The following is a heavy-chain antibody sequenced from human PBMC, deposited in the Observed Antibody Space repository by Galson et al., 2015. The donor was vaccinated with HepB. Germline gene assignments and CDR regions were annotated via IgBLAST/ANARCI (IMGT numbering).Heavy chain of an antibody. CDR3: ARSLTLSDFDY. J-gene: IGHJ4*02. CDR2: IYSSGTT. Sequence: SLTCTVSGDSITSYYWSWIRQPAGKGLEWIGRIYSSGTTNYSPSLKSRVTMSVDTSKNQFSLQLSSVTAADTAVYYCARSLTLSDFDYWGQGTLVTVSS. CDR1: GDSITSYY. D-gene: IGHD3-3*01. V-gene: IGHV4-4*07.